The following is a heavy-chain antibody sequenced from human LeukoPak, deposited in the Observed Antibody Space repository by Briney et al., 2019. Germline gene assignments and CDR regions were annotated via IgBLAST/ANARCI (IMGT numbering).Heavy chain of an antibody. CDR2: IYYSGST. V-gene: IGHV4-59*01. D-gene: IGHD2-2*01. CDR1: GGSISDYH. CDR3: AGATSREAFDI. J-gene: IGHJ3*02. Sequence: SETLSLTCTVSGGSISDYHWSWIRQPPGKGLEWIGYIYYSGSTNYTPSLRSRVTISINPSKNQFSLRLSSVTAADTAVYYGAGATSREAFDIWGQGTRGTVSS.